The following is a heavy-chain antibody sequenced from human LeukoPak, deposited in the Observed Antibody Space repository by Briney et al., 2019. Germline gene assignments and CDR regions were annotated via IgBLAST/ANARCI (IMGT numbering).Heavy chain of an antibody. J-gene: IGHJ4*02. D-gene: IGHD2-2*01. CDR3: AKAHCSSTSCSRADN. CDR1: GFTFTRNA. CDR2: IDGSGGTT. V-gene: IGHV3-23*01. Sequence: GGSLRLSCAASGFTFTRNAMAWVRQAPGKGLEWVSAIDGSGGTTFYADSVKGRVTISRVQSTNTMYLQMNSLRAGDTAVYYCAKAHCSSTSCSRADNWGQGTLVTVSS.